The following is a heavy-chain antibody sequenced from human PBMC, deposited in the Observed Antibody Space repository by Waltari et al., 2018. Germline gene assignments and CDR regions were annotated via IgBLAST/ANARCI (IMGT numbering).Heavy chain of an antibody. CDR1: PPRCHYSW. J-gene: IGHJ4*02. V-gene: IGHV3-15*01. CDR2: VKSRTDGGTT. Sequence: EVQLVESGGGLLEPGGSLRSSSSASPPRCHYSWIRWVRQAPGKGLEWVGRVKSRTDGGTTDYGAPVKGRFTISRDDSGNTVSLQMNSLRIEDTAVYYCTTELYCSSTTCPATFNHWGQGTLVTVAA. D-gene: IGHD2-2*01. CDR3: TTELYCSSTTCPATFNH.